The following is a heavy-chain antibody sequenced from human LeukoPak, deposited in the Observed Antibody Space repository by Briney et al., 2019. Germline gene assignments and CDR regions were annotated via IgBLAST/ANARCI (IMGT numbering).Heavy chain of an antibody. CDR2: ISAYNGNT. Sequence: ASVKVSCKASGYTFTSYGISWVRQAPGQGLEWMGWISAYNGNTNYAQKLHGRVTMTTDTSTSTAYMELRSLRSDDTAVYYCARDLITMIVVVRDYYYYGMDVWGQGTTVTVSS. CDR3: ARDLITMIVVVRDYYYYGMDV. J-gene: IGHJ6*02. V-gene: IGHV1-18*01. D-gene: IGHD3-22*01. CDR1: GYTFTSYG.